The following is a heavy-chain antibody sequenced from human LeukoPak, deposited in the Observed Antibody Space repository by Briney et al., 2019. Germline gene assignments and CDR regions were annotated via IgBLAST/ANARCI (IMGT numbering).Heavy chain of an antibody. Sequence: GGSLRLSCAASGFTLSSYATSWVRQAPGKGLEWVSDISGSGASTYYADSVKGRFTISRDNSKNTLYLQMNSLRAEDTAVYYCAKKYNTGLDPWGQGTLVTVSS. CDR2: ISGSGAST. J-gene: IGHJ5*02. CDR3: AKKYNTGLDP. CDR1: GFTLSSYA. V-gene: IGHV3-23*01. D-gene: IGHD1-14*01.